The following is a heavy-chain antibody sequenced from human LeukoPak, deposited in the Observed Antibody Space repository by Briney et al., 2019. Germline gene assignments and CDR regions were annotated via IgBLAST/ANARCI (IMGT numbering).Heavy chain of an antibody. CDR1: GGSISSNTYY. CDR2: IYYSGNT. V-gene: IGHV4-39*01. CDR3: ARVHVNSGYYFGDAFDI. Sequence: PSETLSLTCTVSGGSISSNTYYWAWIRQPPGRGLEWFGSIYYSGNTYYSPSLKSRVTISVDTSKNQLSLNLSSVTATDTAVYYCARVHVNSGYYFGDAFDIWGQGTMVTVSS. D-gene: IGHD3-22*01. J-gene: IGHJ3*02.